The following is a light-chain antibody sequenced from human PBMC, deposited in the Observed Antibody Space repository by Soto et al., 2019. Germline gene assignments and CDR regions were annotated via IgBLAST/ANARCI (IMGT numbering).Light chain of an antibody. CDR2: DAS. Sequence: DIVLTPSPGALSLSPGERSILSCRASQSVVSLLAWYQHNPVQAPRLLIFDASYSAAGIPARFRGSGSGTDFTLTIDSLVPEDFAAYYCQQRTNWLWTFGQGTKVDIK. J-gene: IGKJ1*01. CDR1: QSVVSL. V-gene: IGKV3-11*01. CDR3: QQRTNWLWT.